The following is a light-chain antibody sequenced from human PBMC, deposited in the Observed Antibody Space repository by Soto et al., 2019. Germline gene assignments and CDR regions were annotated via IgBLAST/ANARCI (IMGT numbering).Light chain of an antibody. CDR2: GAS. J-gene: IGKJ1*01. CDR3: QQCITCLGT. CDR1: QSVSTY. V-gene: IGKV1-39*01. Sequence: RSSQSVSTYLTWYQQKSGKAPKLLIYGASTLHSGIPSRFSGSGSGTEFTPTISSLQSEDFATYYCQQCITCLGTFGQGTKVDNK.